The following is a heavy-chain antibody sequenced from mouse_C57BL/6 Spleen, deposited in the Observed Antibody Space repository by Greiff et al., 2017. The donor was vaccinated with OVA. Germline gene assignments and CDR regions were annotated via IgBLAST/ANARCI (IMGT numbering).Heavy chain of an antibody. J-gene: IGHJ4*01. Sequence: VQLQQSGPGLVAPSQSLSITCTVSGFSLTSYGVHWVRQPPGKGLEWLVVIWSDGSTTYNSALKSRLSISKDNSKSQVFLKMNSLQTDDTAMYYCARHDDDSYAMDYWGQGTSVTVSS. D-gene: IGHD2-3*01. CDR3: ARHDDDSYAMDY. CDR2: IWSDGST. V-gene: IGHV2-6-1*01. CDR1: GFSLTSYG.